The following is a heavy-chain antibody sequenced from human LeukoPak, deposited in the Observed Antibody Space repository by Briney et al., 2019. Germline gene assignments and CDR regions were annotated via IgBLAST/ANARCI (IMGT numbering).Heavy chain of an antibody. CDR3: TRVGYCATTSCRTAFDI. CDR2: INTDGSST. Sequence: GGSLRLSCAASGFTFSSCWMHWVRQAPGKGLVWVSRINTDGSSTSYADSVKGRFTISRDNAKNTLYLQMNSLRAEDTAVYFCTRVGYCATTSCRTAFDIWGQGTMVTVSS. V-gene: IGHV3-74*01. J-gene: IGHJ3*02. D-gene: IGHD2-2*01. CDR1: GFTFSSCW.